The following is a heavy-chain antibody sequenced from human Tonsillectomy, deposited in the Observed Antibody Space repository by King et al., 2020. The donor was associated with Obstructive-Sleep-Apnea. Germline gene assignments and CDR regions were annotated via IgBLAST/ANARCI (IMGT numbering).Heavy chain of an antibody. D-gene: IGHD3-10*02. Sequence: VQLVESGGGVVQPGGSLRLSCAASGFTFSNYGMHWVRQAPGKGLEWVAVISYDGSNKYYADSVKGRLTISRDNFQNTLYVQMNSLRDEDTAVYYCAKDFVGLGMFYFDYWGQGTLVTVSS. CDR3: AKDFVGLGMFYFDY. CDR1: GFTFSNYG. J-gene: IGHJ4*02. CDR2: ISYDGSNK. V-gene: IGHV3-30*18.